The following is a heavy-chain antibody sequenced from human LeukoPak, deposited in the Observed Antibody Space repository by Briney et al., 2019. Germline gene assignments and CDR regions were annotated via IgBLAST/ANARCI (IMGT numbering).Heavy chain of an antibody. CDR3: TTTGGSYSYWYAFDI. V-gene: IGHV3-15*01. Sequence: PGGSLRLSCAASGFAISNAWMSWVRQTPGKGREWVGRIKSKTDGGTTDYAAPVKGRFTISRDESKNTMYLQMNSLKIEDTAVYYCTTTGGSYSYWYAFDIWGQGTMVTVSS. J-gene: IGHJ3*02. CDR1: GFAISNAW. CDR2: IKSKTDGGTT. D-gene: IGHD3-10*01.